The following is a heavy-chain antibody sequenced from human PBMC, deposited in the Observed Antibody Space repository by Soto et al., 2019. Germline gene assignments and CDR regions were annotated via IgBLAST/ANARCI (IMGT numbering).Heavy chain of an antibody. CDR2: IYYSGST. D-gene: IGHD2-2*01. CDR1: GGSISSGDYY. J-gene: IGHJ6*02. Sequence: SLSLLFTVCGGSISSGDYYWSWIRQPPGKGLEWIGYIYYSGSTYYNPSLKSRVTISVETSKNQFSLKLSSVTAADTAVYYCARDLRWCSSTSCYSGYFYYGMDVWGQGTTVTSP. CDR3: ARDLRWCSSTSCYSGYFYYGMDV. V-gene: IGHV4-30-4*01.